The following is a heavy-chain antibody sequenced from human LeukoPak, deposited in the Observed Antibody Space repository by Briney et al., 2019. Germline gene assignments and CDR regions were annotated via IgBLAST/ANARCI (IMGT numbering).Heavy chain of an antibody. J-gene: IGHJ4*02. Sequence: SETLSLTCTVSGGSVSSGNYYWSWIRQPPGKGLEWIGFMSNSGHTDSTPSLKSRVTISVDTSKNQFSLKLNSVTAADAAVYYCARVSAAGTGPDYWGQGTLVTVSS. CDR2: MSNSGHT. D-gene: IGHD6-13*01. CDR3: ARVSAAGTGPDY. CDR1: GGSVSSGNYY. V-gene: IGHV4-61*01.